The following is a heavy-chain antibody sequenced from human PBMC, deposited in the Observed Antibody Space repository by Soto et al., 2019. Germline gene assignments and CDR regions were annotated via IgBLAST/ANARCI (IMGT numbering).Heavy chain of an antibody. Sequence: QVQLVQSGAEVKKPGASVKVSCKASGYTFTSYGISWVRQAPGQGLEWMGWISAYNGNTNYAQKLQGRVTMTTDTATSTAYMELRSLRSDDTAVYYCARQKYDSSGYSSEGWWYFALWGRGTLVTVSS. CDR1: GYTFTSYG. CDR3: ARQKYDSSGYSSEGWWYFAL. J-gene: IGHJ2*01. D-gene: IGHD3-22*01. CDR2: ISAYNGNT. V-gene: IGHV1-18*01.